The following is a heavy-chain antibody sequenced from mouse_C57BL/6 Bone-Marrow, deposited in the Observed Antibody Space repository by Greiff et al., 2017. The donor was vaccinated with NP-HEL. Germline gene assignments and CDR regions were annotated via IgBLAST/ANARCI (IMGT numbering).Heavy chain of an antibody. CDR1: GYTFTDYY. CDR3: ARSCGTDAMCC. Sequence: VQLQQSGPELVKPGASVKISCKASGYTFTDYYMNWVKQSHGKSLEWIGDINPNNGGTSYIQKFKGKATLTVDKSSSTAYMELRSLTSEDASVYYCARSCGTDAMCCCGQGTSVTVTS. V-gene: IGHV1-26*01. CDR2: INPNNGGT. J-gene: IGHJ4*01. D-gene: IGHD4-1*01.